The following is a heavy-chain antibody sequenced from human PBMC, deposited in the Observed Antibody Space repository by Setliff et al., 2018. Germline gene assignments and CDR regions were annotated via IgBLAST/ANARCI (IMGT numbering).Heavy chain of an antibody. CDR3: ALEYSNSSPTVYYYMDV. D-gene: IGHD6-6*01. CDR2: IYTSGST. CDR1: GGSISSGSYY. V-gene: IGHV4-61*02. J-gene: IGHJ6*03. Sequence: LSLTCTVSGGSISSGSYYWSWIRQPAGKGLEWIGRIYTSGSTNYNPSLKSRVTISVDTSKNQFSLKLSSVTAADTAVYYCALEYSNSSPTVYYYMDVWGKGTTVTVSS.